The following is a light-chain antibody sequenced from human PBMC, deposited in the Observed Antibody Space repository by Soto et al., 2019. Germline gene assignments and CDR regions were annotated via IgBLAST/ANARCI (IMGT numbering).Light chain of an antibody. CDR2: VAS. V-gene: IGKV1-8*01. CDR1: QDISSY. CDR3: QHYNSYSEA. Sequence: IQMTQSPSSLSASPGDRVTITCRASQDISSYLAWYQQKPGKAPNLLIYVASTLQSGVPSRLSGSGSGTDFTLTISRLQSEDFATYYCQHYNSYSEAFGQGTKVDIK. J-gene: IGKJ1*01.